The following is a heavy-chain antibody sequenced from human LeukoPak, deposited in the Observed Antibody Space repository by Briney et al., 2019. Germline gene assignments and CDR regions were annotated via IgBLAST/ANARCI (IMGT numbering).Heavy chain of an antibody. CDR3: TRDRRYSSYYYYYYGMDV. D-gene: IGHD6-13*01. V-gene: IGHV3-49*04. CDR2: IRSKAYGGTT. CDR1: GFTFGDYA. Sequence: PGGSLRLSCTASGFTFGDYAMSWVRQAPGKGLEWVGFIRSKAYGGTTEYAASVKGRFTISRDDSKSIAYLQMNSLKTEDTAVYYCTRDRRYSSYYYYYYGMDVWGQGTTVTVSS. J-gene: IGHJ6*02.